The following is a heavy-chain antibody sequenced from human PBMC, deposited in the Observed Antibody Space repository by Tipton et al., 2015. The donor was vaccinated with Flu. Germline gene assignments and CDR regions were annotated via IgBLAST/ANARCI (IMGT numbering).Heavy chain of an antibody. CDR1: GGSIRSGNHY. V-gene: IGHV4-61*02. CDR3: ARMGGHIAVPAYDAFDT. CDR2: IYPGGST. Sequence: TLSLTCTVSGGSIRSGNHYWSWIRLPAGKALEWIARIYPGGSTNFNPSLRSRVTIAVDPSQDQLSLELTSVTAADTAVYYCARMGGHIAVPAYDAFDTWGQGTLVTVSS. D-gene: IGHD2-21*01. J-gene: IGHJ3*02.